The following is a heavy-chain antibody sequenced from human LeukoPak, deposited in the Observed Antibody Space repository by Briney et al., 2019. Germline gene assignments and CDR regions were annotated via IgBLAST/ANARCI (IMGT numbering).Heavy chain of an antibody. J-gene: IGHJ5*02. Sequence: PGGSLRLSCAASGFTFSSCEMNWVRKAPGRGLDGVSYISSSGSTIYYADSVKGRSTISRENAKNSLYLQMNSLRAEDTAVYYCARVGGWVAATQKSWFDPWGQGTLVTVSS. D-gene: IGHD2-15*01. CDR2: ISSSGSTI. CDR3: ARVGGWVAATQKSWFDP. V-gene: IGHV3-48*03. CDR1: GFTFSSCE.